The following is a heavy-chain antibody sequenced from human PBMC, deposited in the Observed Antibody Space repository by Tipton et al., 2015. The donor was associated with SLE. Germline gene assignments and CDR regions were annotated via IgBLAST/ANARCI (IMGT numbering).Heavy chain of an antibody. CDR1: GFTFSNYA. Sequence: GSLRLSCAASGFTFSNYAMTWVRQAPGKGLQWVSAIRGSGGGTYYADSVKGRFTISRDNSKNTLYLQMNSLRAEDTAVYYCAISLYSSPDYWGQGTLVTVSS. CDR2: IRGSGGGT. D-gene: IGHD6-13*01. CDR3: AISLYSSPDY. J-gene: IGHJ4*02. V-gene: IGHV3-23*01.